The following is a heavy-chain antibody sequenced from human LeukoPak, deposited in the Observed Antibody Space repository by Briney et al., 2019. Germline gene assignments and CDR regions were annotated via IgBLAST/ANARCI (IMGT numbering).Heavy chain of an antibody. Sequence: KSSETLSLTCTVSGGSISSSSYYWGWIRQPPGKGLEWIGSIYYSGSTYYNPSLKSRVTISVDTSKNQFSLKLGSVTAADTAVYYCATDYSGGRLYYFDYWGQGTLVTVSS. CDR3: ATDYSGGRLYYFDY. D-gene: IGHD1-26*01. J-gene: IGHJ4*02. CDR1: GGSISSSSYY. V-gene: IGHV4-39*02. CDR2: IYYSGST.